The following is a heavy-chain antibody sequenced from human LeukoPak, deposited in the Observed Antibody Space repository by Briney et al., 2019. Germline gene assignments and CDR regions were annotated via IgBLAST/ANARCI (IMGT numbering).Heavy chain of an antibody. J-gene: IGHJ6*03. D-gene: IGHD1-1*01. CDR1: GYTFTGYY. Sequence: EASVKVSCKASGYTFTGYYIHWVRQAPGQGLEWMGWINPNSGGTNYAQKFQGWVTMTTDTSTSTAYMELRSLRSDDTAVYYCARGILDATYYYYYYMDVWGKGTTVTVSS. V-gene: IGHV1-2*04. CDR3: ARGILDATYYYYYYMDV. CDR2: INPNSGGT.